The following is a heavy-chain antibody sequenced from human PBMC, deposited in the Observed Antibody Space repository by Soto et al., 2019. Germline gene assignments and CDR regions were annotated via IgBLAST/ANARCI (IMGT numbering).Heavy chain of an antibody. D-gene: IGHD3-16*01. J-gene: IGHJ4*02. V-gene: IGHV3-48*04. Sequence: GGSLRLSCVASGVTLSTYGMNWVRQAPGKGLEWVSFISSSSTTIYYADSVKGRFTISRDNAKNSLYLQMNSLGAEDTAMYYCARDQDTFGQAVFDYWGQGTLVTVSS. CDR2: ISSSSTTI. CDR1: GVTLSTYG. CDR3: ARDQDTFGQAVFDY.